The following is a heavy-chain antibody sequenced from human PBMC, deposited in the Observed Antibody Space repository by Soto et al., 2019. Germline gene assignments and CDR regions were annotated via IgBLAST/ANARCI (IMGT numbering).Heavy chain of an antibody. Sequence: EEQVVESGGGLVQPGGSLRLSCAASGFTFSSYWMHWVRQVPGKGLVWVSRINNDGSAATYADSVKGRFTISRDNAKNTVYLQMNSLRAEDTALYYCAKDRYSSSAYYYYGMDAWGQGTTVTVSS. CDR2: INNDGSAA. CDR1: GFTFSSYW. V-gene: IGHV3-74*01. J-gene: IGHJ6*02. D-gene: IGHD6-6*01. CDR3: AKDRYSSSAYYYYGMDA.